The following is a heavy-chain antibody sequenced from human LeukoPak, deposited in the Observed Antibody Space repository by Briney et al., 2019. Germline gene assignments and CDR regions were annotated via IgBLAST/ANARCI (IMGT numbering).Heavy chain of an antibody. Sequence: PSETLSLTCTVSGFTISSSNYYWGWLRQPPGQGLEWIGSIYYSGSTYYNPSLKRRATISVDTSKNQFSLKLSSVTAADTAVYYCARRAGYCSSTSCYAGAFDIWGQGTMVTVSS. CDR2: IYYSGST. D-gene: IGHD2-2*01. CDR1: GFTISSSNYY. J-gene: IGHJ3*02. CDR3: ARRAGYCSSTSCYAGAFDI. V-gene: IGHV4-39*01.